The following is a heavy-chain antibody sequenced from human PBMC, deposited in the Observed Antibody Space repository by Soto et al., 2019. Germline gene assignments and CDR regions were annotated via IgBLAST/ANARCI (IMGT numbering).Heavy chain of an antibody. D-gene: IGHD5-18*01. Sequence: QVQLQESGPGLVKPSGTLSLTCAVSGVSIGSHDWWTWVRQPPGKGLEWIGESHQSGNTNYNSSLXSRVTISLDKSKNHFALQLSAETVADTAVYYCATRDTGRVYWGQGTLVTVSS. CDR1: GVSIGSHDW. CDR2: SHQSGNT. J-gene: IGHJ4*02. CDR3: ATRDTGRVY. V-gene: IGHV4-4*02.